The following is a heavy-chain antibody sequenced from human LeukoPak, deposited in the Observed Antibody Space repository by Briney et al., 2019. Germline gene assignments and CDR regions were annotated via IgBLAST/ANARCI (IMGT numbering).Heavy chain of an antibody. D-gene: IGHD6-6*01. J-gene: IGHJ4*02. CDR3: ARHLSIAARPDFDY. V-gene: IGHV3-23*01. Sequence: PGGSLRLSCAASGFTFSNAWMSWVRQAPGKGLEWVSSIGGSGGSTYYADSVKGRFTISRDNSKNTLYLQMNSLRAEDTAVYYCARHLSIAARPDFDYWGQGTLVTVSS. CDR2: IGGSGGST. CDR1: GFTFSNAW.